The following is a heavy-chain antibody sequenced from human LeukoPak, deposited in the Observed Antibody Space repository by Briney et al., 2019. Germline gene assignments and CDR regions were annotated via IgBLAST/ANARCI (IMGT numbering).Heavy chain of an antibody. D-gene: IGHD6-19*01. Sequence: SETLSLTCTVSGDSISSDYWSWLRQPPGKGLEWIAYIRYSGTTNYNPSLKSRDSISLDTSKNQFSLKLTSVTAADTAVYYCAKGAGWYGYWGQGTLVTVSS. V-gene: IGHV4-59*01. CDR1: GDSISSDY. J-gene: IGHJ4*02. CDR2: IRYSGTT. CDR3: AKGAGWYGY.